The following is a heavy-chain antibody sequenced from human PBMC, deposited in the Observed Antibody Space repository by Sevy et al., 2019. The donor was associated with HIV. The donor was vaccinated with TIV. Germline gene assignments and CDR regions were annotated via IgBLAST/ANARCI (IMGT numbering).Heavy chain of an antibody. CDR3: TRDPVGATGAFDI. CDR2: IRSKAYGGTT. Sequence: GGSLRLSCTASGFTFGDYAMSWVRQAPGKGLEWVGFIRSKAYGGTTEYAASVKGRFTISRDDSKSIAYLQMNSLKTEDTAVYYCTRDPVGATGAFDIWGQGTMVTVSS. CDR1: GFTFGDYA. D-gene: IGHD1-26*01. V-gene: IGHV3-49*04. J-gene: IGHJ3*02.